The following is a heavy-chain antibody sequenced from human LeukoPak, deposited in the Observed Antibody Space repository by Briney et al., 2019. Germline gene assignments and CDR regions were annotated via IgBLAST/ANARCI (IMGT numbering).Heavy chain of an antibody. D-gene: IGHD6-19*01. CDR2: ISYDGSNK. Sequence: PGRSLRLSCAASGFTFSSNAMHWVRQAPGKGLEWVAIISYDGSNKYYADSVKGRFTISRDNAENTLHLQMNSLRAEDTALYYCARLIAVAGTAAFDPWGQGTLVSVSS. CDR1: GFTFSSNA. J-gene: IGHJ5*02. V-gene: IGHV3-30*04. CDR3: ARLIAVAGTAAFDP.